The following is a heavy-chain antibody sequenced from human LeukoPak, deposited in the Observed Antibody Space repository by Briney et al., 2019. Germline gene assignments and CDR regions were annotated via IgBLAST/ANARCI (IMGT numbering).Heavy chain of an antibody. V-gene: IGHV3-9*01. J-gene: IGHJ6*02. CDR2: IIWSSGAI. Sequence: GGSLRLSCAASGVTFDDYGVHWVRQAPGRGLEWVSGIIWSSGAIGYADSVKGRFTISRDNAKNTLYLQMNSLRVEDPALYYCTKDILPGGADVWGQGTTVTVSS. CDR1: GVTFDDYG. CDR3: TKDILPGGADV. D-gene: IGHD3-10*01.